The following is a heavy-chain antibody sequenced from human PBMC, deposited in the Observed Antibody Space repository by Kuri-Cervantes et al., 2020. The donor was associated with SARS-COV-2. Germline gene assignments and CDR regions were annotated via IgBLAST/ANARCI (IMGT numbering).Heavy chain of an antibody. CDR2: IYYSGST. Sequence: GSLRLSCTVSGGSISSYYWSWIRQPPGKGLEWIGDIYYSGSTNYNPSLKSRVTISVDTSKNQFSLKLSSVTAADTAVYYCARDHRGKNWNHRTFWYFDLWGRGTLVTVSS. J-gene: IGHJ2*01. D-gene: IGHD1-14*01. V-gene: IGHV4-59*01. CDR1: GGSISSYY. CDR3: ARDHRGKNWNHRTFWYFDL.